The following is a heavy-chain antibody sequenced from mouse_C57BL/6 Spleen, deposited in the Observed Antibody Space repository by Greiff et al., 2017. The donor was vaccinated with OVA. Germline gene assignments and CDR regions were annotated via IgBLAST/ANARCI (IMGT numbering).Heavy chain of an antibody. CDR1: GYTFTSYW. CDR2: IYPGSGST. CDR3: ANRDYFDY. V-gene: IGHV1-55*01. Sequence: QVQLQQPGAELVKPGASVKMSCKASGYTFTSYWITWVKQRPGQGLEWIGDIYPGSGSTNYNEKFKSKATLTVDTSSSTAYLQLISLTSDDSADYYCANRDYFDYWGQGTTLTVSS. J-gene: IGHJ2*01. D-gene: IGHD3-1*01.